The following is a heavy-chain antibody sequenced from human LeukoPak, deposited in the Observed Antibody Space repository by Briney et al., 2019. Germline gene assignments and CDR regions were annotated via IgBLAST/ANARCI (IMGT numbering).Heavy chain of an antibody. CDR3: AKQLGYCSGGSCYFPY. D-gene: IGHD2-15*01. CDR1: GFTFSSSA. CDR2: ISNNGGYT. V-gene: IGHV3-23*01. Sequence: GGSLRLSCEASGFTFSSSAMSWVRQAPGKGLEWVSAISNNGGYTYYADSVQGRFTISRDNSKSTLCLQMNSLRAEDTAVYYCAKQLGYCSGGSCYFPYWGQGTLVTVSS. J-gene: IGHJ4*02.